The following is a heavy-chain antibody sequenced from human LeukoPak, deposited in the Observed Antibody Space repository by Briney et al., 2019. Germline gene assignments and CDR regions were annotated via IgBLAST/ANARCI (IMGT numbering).Heavy chain of an antibody. CDR1: GFTFDDYA. CDR2: ISWNSGNI. V-gene: IGHV3-9*01. CDR3: ARDGGIAAAFDY. Sequence: GGSLRLSCAASGFTFDDYAIHWVRQAPGKGLEWVSGISWNSGNIGYADSVKGRFTISRDNAKNSLYLQMNSLRAEDTAVYYCARDGGIAAAFDYWGQGTLVTVSS. D-gene: IGHD6-13*01. J-gene: IGHJ4*02.